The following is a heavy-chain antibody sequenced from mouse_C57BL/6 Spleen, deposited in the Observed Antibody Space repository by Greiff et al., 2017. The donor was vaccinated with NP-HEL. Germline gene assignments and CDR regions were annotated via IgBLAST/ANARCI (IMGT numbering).Heavy chain of an antibody. D-gene: IGHD1-1*01. CDR3: ARWSYGIAMDY. CDR1: GYTFTDYY. CDR2: INPNNGGT. Sequence: VQLQQSGPELVKPGASVKISCKASGYTFTDYYMNWVKQSHGKSLEWIGDINPNNGGTSYNQKFKGKATLTVDKSSSTAYMELRSLTSEDSAVYYCARWSYGIAMDYWGQGTSVTVSS. V-gene: IGHV1-26*01. J-gene: IGHJ4*01.